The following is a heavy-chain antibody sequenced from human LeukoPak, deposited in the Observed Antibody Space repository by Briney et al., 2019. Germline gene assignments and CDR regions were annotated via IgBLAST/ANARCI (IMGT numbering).Heavy chain of an antibody. Sequence: GGSLRLSCAASGFTFSSYEMNWVRQASGKGLEWVSYISSSSSTIYYADSVKGRFTISRDNAKNSLYLQINSLRAEDTAVYYCAREEGCSSTSCYMDYWGQGTLVTVSS. V-gene: IGHV3-48*01. J-gene: IGHJ4*02. CDR2: ISSSSSTI. D-gene: IGHD2-2*02. CDR1: GFTFSSYE. CDR3: AREEGCSSTSCYMDY.